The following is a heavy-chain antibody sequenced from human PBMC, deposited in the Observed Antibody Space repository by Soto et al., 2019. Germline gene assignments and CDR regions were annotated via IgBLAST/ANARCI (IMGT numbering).Heavy chain of an antibody. D-gene: IGHD3-3*01. V-gene: IGHV1-69*01. CDR2: IIPTLGTP. Sequence: QVQLVQSGAEVKKPGSSVKVSCKASGGTFSTHAISWVRQAPGQGLEWLGGIIPTLGTPNYAQKFQGRVTVTADEYTSTAYMELSRLPSEDTAVYYCARAAFRSGYYGYYYGMDVWGQGTAVNV. J-gene: IGHJ6*02. CDR3: ARAAFRSGYYGYYYGMDV. CDR1: GGTFSTHA.